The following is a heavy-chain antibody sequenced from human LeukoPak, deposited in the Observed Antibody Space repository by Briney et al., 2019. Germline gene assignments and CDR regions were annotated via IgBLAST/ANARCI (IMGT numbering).Heavy chain of an antibody. D-gene: IGHD4-11*01. CDR1: GFTFSSYG. J-gene: IGHJ5*02. V-gene: IGHV3-33*06. CDR2: IWYDGSNK. CDR3: AKDPDYSNYGWFDP. Sequence: PGGSLRLSCAASGFTFSSYGMHWVRQAPGKGLEWVAVIWYDGSNKYYADSVKGRFTISRDNSKNTLYLQRNSLRAEDTAVYYCAKDPDYSNYGWFDPWAREPWSPSPQ.